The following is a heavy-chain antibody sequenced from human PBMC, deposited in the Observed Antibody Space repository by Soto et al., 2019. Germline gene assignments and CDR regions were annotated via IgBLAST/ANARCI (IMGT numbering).Heavy chain of an antibody. CDR3: ARDGGPVVITFDF. CDR2: ISGSGGNI. J-gene: IGHJ4*02. Sequence: EVQLLESGGGWVKPGGSLRLSCVVSGLSFDTYAMSWVRQAPGKGLEWVSVISGSGGNIWYADSVKDRFTISRDNSKNTLYLQMSSLRVEDTAVYYCARDGGPVVITFDFWGQGTLVTGSS. CDR1: GLSFDTYA. D-gene: IGHD3-22*01. V-gene: IGHV3-23*01.